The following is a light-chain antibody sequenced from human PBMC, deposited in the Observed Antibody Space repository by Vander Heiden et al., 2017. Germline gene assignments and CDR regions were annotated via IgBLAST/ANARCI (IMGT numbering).Light chain of an antibody. J-gene: IGLJ2*01. CDR2: GNS. CDR1: SSNIGAGYE. V-gene: IGLV1-40*01. Sequence: QSVLTQPPSVSGAPGQRVTISCTGSSSNIGAGYEVHWYQQLPGTAPKLLIYGNSNRPSGVPDRFSGSKSGTSASLAITGLQAEDEADYYCQSYDSSLSGSDVVFGGGTKLTVL. CDR3: QSYDSSLSGSDVV.